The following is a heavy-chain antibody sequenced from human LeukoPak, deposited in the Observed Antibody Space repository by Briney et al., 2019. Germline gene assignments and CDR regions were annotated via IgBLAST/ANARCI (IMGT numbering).Heavy chain of an antibody. CDR3: ARGGWTTGMDY. CDR2: ISGYNGNT. V-gene: IGHV1-18*01. D-gene: IGHD1-14*01. J-gene: IGHJ4*02. CDR1: GYTFTSYD. Sequence: GASVKVSCKASGYTFTSYDINWVRQATGQGLEWMGWISGYNGNTNYAQKFQGRVTMTTDASTRTAHMEVRGLRSDDTAVYYCARGGWTTGMDYWGQGTLVTVSS.